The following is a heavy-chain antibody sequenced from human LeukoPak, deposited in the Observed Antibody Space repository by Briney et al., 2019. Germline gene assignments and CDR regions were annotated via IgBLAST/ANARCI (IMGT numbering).Heavy chain of an antibody. CDR3: RGVGGASDY. CDR1: GFTFTNYA. J-gene: IGHJ4*02. D-gene: IGHD1-26*01. V-gene: IGHV3-64*01. Sequence: PGGSLRLSCAASGFTFTNYAMHWVRQAPGKGLEYVSAISSNGGSTYYANSVKGRFTISRDNSKNTLYLQMGSLRAEDMAVYYCRGVGGASDYWGQGTLVTVSS. CDR2: ISSNGGST.